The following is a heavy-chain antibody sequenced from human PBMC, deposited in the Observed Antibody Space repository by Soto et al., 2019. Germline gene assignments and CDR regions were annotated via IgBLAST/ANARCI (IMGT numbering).Heavy chain of an antibody. J-gene: IGHJ3*02. V-gene: IGHV3-74*01. Sequence: EVQLVESGGGLIQPGGSLRLSCGASGFTFNNYWMHWVRQAPGKGLVWVSCIHSDGSSATYADSVKGRFTTSRDNAKSTLYLQMDSLRAEDTAVYYCASPSTGVNAFDIWVQGTVVTVSS. CDR3: ASPSTGVNAFDI. CDR1: GFTFNNYW. D-gene: IGHD7-27*01. CDR2: IHSDGSSA.